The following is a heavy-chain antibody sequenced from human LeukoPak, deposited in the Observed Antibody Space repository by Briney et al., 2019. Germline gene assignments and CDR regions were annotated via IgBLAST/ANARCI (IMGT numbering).Heavy chain of an antibody. D-gene: IGHD3-10*01. CDR2: ISPSGDIR. CDR1: GFTFSNHG. Sequence: PGGSLRLSCAASGFTFSNHGTNWVRQAPGKGLEWVSGISPSGDIRYYADSVKGRFTISRDNSKNTLYLQMNSLRAEDTAVYYCAKTGYYGSGSYYKNPFDYWGQGTLVTVSS. CDR3: AKTGYYGSGSYYKNPFDY. J-gene: IGHJ4*02. V-gene: IGHV3-23*01.